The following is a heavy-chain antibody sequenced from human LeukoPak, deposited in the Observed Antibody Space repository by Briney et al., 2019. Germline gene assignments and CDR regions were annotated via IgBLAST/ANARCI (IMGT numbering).Heavy chain of an antibody. CDR3: AKEVGYCNSATCYAYFDY. V-gene: IGHV3-53*01. CDR1: GFTVSSNY. D-gene: IGHD2-2*01. J-gene: IGHJ4*02. CDR2: IYSGGST. Sequence: GGSLRLSCAASGFTVSSNYMSWVRQAPGKGLEWVSVIYSGGSTDYADSVKGRFTISRDDSKNTLCLQMNSLRAEDTAVYYCAKEVGYCNSATCYAYFDYWGQGALVTVSS.